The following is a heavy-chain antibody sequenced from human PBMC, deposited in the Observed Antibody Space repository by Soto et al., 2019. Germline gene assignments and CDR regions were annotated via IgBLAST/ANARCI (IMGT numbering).Heavy chain of an antibody. CDR2: IGSDGGGT. D-gene: IGHD5-18*01. CDR3: TREGYLEGYSFDY. V-gene: IGHV3-74*01. J-gene: IGHJ4*02. CDR1: GFPLRNYW. Sequence: GGSLRLSCAASGFPLRNYWMHWVRQAPGEGLVWVSRIGSDGGGTTYADSVKGRFTISRDNAKNTLYLQMNSLKAEDTAVYYCTREGYLEGYSFDYWGQGTLVTAPQ.